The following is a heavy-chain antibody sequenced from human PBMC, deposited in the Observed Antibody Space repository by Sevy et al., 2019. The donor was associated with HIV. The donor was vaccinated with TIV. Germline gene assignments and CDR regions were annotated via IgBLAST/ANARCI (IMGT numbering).Heavy chain of an antibody. V-gene: IGHV4-4*02. CDR2: IYHSGST. D-gene: IGHD2-2*03. CDR1: GGSISSSNW. CDR3: ARGGGGYCSSTSCHVDY. Sequence: SETLSLTCAVSGGSISSSNWWNWVHQPPGKGLEWIGEIYHSGSTNRNPSLKSRVTISLDKSKNQFSLKLSSVTAADTAVYYCARGGGGYCSSTSCHVDYWGQGTLVTVSS. J-gene: IGHJ4*02.